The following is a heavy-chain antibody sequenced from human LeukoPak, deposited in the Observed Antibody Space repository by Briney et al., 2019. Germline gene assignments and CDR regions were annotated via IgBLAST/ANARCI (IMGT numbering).Heavy chain of an antibody. J-gene: IGHJ6*02. D-gene: IGHD5-18*01. CDR2: ISWNRGSI. CDR3: AKDMPLWGYSYGFGGMDV. Sequence: GGSLRLSCAASGFTFDDYAMHWVRQAPGKGLEWVSGISWNRGSIGYEDSVKGRFTISRDNAKNSLYLQMNSLRAEDTALYYCAKDMPLWGYSYGFGGMDVWGQGTTVTVSS. V-gene: IGHV3-9*01. CDR1: GFTFDDYA.